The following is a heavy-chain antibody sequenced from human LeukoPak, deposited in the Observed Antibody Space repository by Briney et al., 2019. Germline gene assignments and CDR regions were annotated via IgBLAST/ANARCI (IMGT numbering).Heavy chain of an antibody. J-gene: IGHJ4*01. Sequence: ASVKVSCKASGYTFTTYVLNWGRQAPGQGVEWMGFINTYTRNPTYAQGFTGRFVFSLDTSVSTAYLQISNLKAEETAVYYCARQVGTASSPEFGHWRHGTMVTVSS. CDR2: INTYTRNP. V-gene: IGHV7-4-1*02. CDR3: ARQVGTASSPEFGH. CDR1: GYTFTTYV. D-gene: IGHD2-21*02.